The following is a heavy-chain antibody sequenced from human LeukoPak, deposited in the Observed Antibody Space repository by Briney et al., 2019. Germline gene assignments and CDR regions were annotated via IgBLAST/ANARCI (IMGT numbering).Heavy chain of an antibody. CDR3: ARGSGYSSGRNDAFDI. CDR1: GGSIRSYY. D-gene: IGHD6-19*01. V-gene: IGHV4-59*01. J-gene: IGHJ3*02. CDR2: IYYSGST. Sequence: SETLSLTCTVSGGSIRSYYWSWIRQPPGEGLEWIGYIYYSGSTNSNPSLKSRVTISVDTSKNQFSLKLSSVTAVDTAVYYCARGSGYSSGRNDAFDIWGQGTMVTVSS.